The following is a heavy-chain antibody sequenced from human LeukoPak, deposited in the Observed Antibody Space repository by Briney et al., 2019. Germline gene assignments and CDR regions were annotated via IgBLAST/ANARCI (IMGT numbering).Heavy chain of an antibody. Sequence: GGSLRLSCAASGFTFSSYWMSWVRQAPGKGLEWVANIKQDGSEKYYVDSVKGRFTISRDNAKNSLYLQMNSLRAEDTAVYYCARDAVVDSSGWYYWGQGTLVTVSS. V-gene: IGHV3-7*03. D-gene: IGHD6-19*01. J-gene: IGHJ4*02. CDR1: GFTFSSYW. CDR3: ARDAVVDSSGWYY. CDR2: IKQDGSEK.